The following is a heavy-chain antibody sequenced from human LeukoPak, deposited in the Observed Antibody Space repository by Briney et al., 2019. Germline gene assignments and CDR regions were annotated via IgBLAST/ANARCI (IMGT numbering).Heavy chain of an antibody. Sequence: SETLSLTCAVYGGSFSGYYWSWIRQPPGKGLQWIGSFYYSGSTYYNPSLKSRVTIYVDTSKNQFSLKLSSVTAADTAVYYCARPPGIAAAWFDPWGQGTLVTVSS. CDR1: GGSFSGYY. V-gene: IGHV4-34*01. J-gene: IGHJ5*02. CDR3: ARPPGIAAAWFDP. CDR2: FYYSGST. D-gene: IGHD6-13*01.